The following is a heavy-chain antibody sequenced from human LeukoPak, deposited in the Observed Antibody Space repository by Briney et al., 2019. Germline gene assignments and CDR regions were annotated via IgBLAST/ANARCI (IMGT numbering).Heavy chain of an antibody. CDR1: GFTFSSYA. D-gene: IGHD6-13*01. CDR3: ARASLAAAGYDDAFDI. J-gene: IGHJ3*02. Sequence: GGSLRLSCAASGFTFSSYAMHWVRQAPGKGLEWVAVISYDGSNKYYADSVKGRFTISRDNSKNTLYLQMNSLRAEDTAVYYCARASLAAAGYDDAFDIWGQGTMVTVSS. V-gene: IGHV3-30-3*01. CDR2: ISYDGSNK.